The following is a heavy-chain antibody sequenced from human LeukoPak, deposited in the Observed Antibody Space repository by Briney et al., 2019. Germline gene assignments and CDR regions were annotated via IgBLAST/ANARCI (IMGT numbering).Heavy chain of an antibody. J-gene: IGHJ5*02. CDR1: GFTFTRNC. Sequence: GRSLRLSCVASGFTFTRNCMHWVRQAPGKGLEWEAAIQHDGSNALYADSVKGRFTISRDDSKNTQYLQMNSLRIEYSAMYSCATGSGYDYASWGRGTLVTVSS. CDR2: IQHDGSNA. D-gene: IGHD3-3*01. V-gene: IGHV3-30*03. CDR3: ATGSGYDYAS.